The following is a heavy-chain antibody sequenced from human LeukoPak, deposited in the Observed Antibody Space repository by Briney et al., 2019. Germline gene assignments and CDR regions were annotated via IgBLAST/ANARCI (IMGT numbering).Heavy chain of an antibody. CDR2: ISGSSSTI. CDR3: ARKYYGSGSYYMDV. Sequence: GGSLRLSCAASGFTFSNYGMKWVRQAPGKGLEWISFISGSSSTIYDADSVKGRFTFSRDNAKNALYLQMNSLRAEDTAVYYCARKYYGSGSYYMDVWGKGTTVTVS. CDR1: GFTFSNYG. J-gene: IGHJ6*03. V-gene: IGHV3-48*04. D-gene: IGHD3-10*01.